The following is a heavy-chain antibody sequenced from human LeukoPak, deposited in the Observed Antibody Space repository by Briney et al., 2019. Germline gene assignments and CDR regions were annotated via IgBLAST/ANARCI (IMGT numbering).Heavy chain of an antibody. CDR1: GDSISSSSYY. CDR3: ARHYRRAFDI. Sequence: SETLSLTCTVSGDSISSSSYYWGWIRQPPGKGLEWIGSIYYSGSTYYKPSLKSRVIISVDPSKNHFSLKLSSVTAPDAAVYYCARHYRRAFDIWGQGTMVTVSS. J-gene: IGHJ3*02. CDR2: IYYSGST. D-gene: IGHD3-16*02. V-gene: IGHV4-39*01.